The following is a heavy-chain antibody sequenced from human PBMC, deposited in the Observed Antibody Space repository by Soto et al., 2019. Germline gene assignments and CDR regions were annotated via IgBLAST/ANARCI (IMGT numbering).Heavy chain of an antibody. V-gene: IGHV5-10-1*01. CDR3: ARTAAADKYYYGMDV. Sequence: PGESLKISCKGSGYSFTSYWISWVRQMPGKGLEWMGRIDPSDSYTNYSPSFQGHVTISADKSISTAYLQWSSLKASDTAMYYCARTAAADKYYYGMDVWGQGTTVTVSS. CDR2: IDPSDSYT. D-gene: IGHD6-13*01. J-gene: IGHJ6*02. CDR1: GYSFTSYW.